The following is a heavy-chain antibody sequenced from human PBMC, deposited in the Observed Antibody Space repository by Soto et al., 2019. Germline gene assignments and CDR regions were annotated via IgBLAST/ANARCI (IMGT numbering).Heavy chain of an antibody. V-gene: IGHV4-59*08. Sequence: SETLSLTCTVSGGSISSYYWSWIRQPPGKGLEWIGYIFYSGSTNYNPSLKSRVTISVDTSKNQFSLKLSSVTAADTAVYYCARHRSSHSWFDPWGQGTSVTVSS. CDR3: ARHRSSHSWFDP. J-gene: IGHJ5*02. D-gene: IGHD6-13*01. CDR1: GGSISSYY. CDR2: IFYSGST.